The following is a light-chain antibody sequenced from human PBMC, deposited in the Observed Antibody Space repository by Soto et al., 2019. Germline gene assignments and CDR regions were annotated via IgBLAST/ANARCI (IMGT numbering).Light chain of an antibody. V-gene: IGKV1-12*01. CDR2: TAS. CDR1: QDIGNW. CDR3: QQGKSFPLT. J-gene: IGKJ4*01. Sequence: DIPMTQSPSSVSASVADRVTITCRASQDIGNWLAWYQQKPGEAPRLLIYTASSLQGGVPSRFSGSGSGTDFTLTISSLQPEDFATYYCQQGKSFPLTFGGGTKVDIK.